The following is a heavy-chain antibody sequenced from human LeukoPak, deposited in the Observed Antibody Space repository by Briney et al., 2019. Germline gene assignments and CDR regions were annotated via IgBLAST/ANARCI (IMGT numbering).Heavy chain of an antibody. CDR3: ARGIWGYSSGPNDY. J-gene: IGHJ4*02. CDR2: IYYSGST. D-gene: IGHD6-19*01. CDR1: GGSISSYY. Sequence: SETLSLTCTVSGGSISSYYWSWIRQPPGKGLEWIGYIYYSGSTNYNPSLKSRVTISEDTSKNQFSLKLSSVTAADTAVYYCARGIWGYSSGPNDYWGQGTLVTVSS. V-gene: IGHV4-59*01.